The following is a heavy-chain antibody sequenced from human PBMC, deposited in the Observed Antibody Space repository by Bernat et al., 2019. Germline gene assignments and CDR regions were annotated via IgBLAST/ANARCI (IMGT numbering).Heavy chain of an antibody. D-gene: IGHD3-3*01. V-gene: IGHV4-61*01. J-gene: IGHJ5*02. CDR1: GGSVSSGSYY. CDR3: ASAPTYYERWFDP. CDR2: IYYSGST. Sequence: QVQLQESGPGLVKPSETLSLTCTVSGGSVSSGSYYWSWIRQPPGMGLEWIGYIYYSGSTNYNPSLKSRVTISVDTSKNQFSLKLSSVTAADTAVYYCASAPTYYERWFDPWGQGTLVTVSS.